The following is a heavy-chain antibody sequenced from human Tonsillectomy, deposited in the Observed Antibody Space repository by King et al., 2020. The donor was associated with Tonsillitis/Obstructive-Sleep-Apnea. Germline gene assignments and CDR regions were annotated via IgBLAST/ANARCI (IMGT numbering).Heavy chain of an antibody. CDR2: ISWNSGSI. Sequence: VQLVESGGGLVQPGRSLRLSCAASGFTFDDYAMHWVRQAPGKGLEWVSGISWNSGSIGYADSVKGRFTISRDNAKNSLYLQMNSLRAEDTALYYCAKEPCDFCSGDYDYWGQGTLVTVSS. J-gene: IGHJ4*02. CDR1: GFTFDDYA. D-gene: IGHD3-3*01. V-gene: IGHV3-9*01. CDR3: AKEPCDFCSGDYDY.